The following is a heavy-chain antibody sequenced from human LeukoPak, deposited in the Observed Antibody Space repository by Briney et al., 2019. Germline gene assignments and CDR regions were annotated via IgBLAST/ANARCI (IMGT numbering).Heavy chain of an antibody. CDR2: IKEDGTGK. Sequence: RGSLRLSCAASGFTFSTYWMSWVRQAPGKGLEWLANIKEDGTGKNHVDSVKGRFTISRDNAKNSLYLQMNGLRAEDTAVYYCAREIPQQLVAMDVWGQGTTVTVSS. J-gene: IGHJ6*02. D-gene: IGHD6-13*01. V-gene: IGHV3-7*04. CDR3: AREIPQQLVAMDV. CDR1: GFTFSTYW.